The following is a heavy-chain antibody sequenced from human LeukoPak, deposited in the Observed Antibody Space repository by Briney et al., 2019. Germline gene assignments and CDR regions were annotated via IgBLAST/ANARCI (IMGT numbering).Heavy chain of an antibody. CDR3: AKESPLHGVDI. J-gene: IGHJ3*02. D-gene: IGHD3-16*01. V-gene: IGHV1-18*01. CDR2: ISAYNGNT. Sequence: ASVKVSCKASGYTXTNYGINWVRQAPGQGLDWMGWISAYNGNTNYAQNLQDRVTMTTDTPTSTAYMELRSLRFDDTGVYYCAKESPLHGVDIWGQGTMVTVSS. CDR1: GYTXTNYG.